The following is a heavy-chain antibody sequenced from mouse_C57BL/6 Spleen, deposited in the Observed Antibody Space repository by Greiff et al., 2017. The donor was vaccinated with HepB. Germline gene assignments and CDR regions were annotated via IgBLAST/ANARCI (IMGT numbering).Heavy chain of an antibody. V-gene: IGHV10-1*01. CDR2: IRSKSNNYAT. D-gene: IGHD1-1*01. J-gene: IGHJ1*03. CDR3: VRHYYGSSYGYFDV. CDR1: GFSFNTYA. Sequence: EVQLVESGGGLVQPKGSLKLSCAASGFSFNTYAMNWVRQAPGKGLEWVARIRSKSNNYATYYADSVKDRFTISRDESESMLYLQMNNLKTEDTAMYYCVRHYYGSSYGYFDVWGTGTTGTVAS.